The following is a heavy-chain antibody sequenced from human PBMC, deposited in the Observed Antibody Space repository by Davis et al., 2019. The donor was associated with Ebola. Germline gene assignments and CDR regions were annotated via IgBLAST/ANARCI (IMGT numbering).Heavy chain of an antibody. CDR3: ARGITMVRGGWFDP. CDR1: GYTFTSYD. Sequence: ASVKVSCKASGYTFTSYDINWVRQATGQGLEWMGWISAYNGNTNYAQKLQGRVTMTTDTSTSTAYMELRSLRSDDTAVYYCARGITMVRGGWFDPWGQGTLVTVSS. V-gene: IGHV1-18*01. CDR2: ISAYNGNT. J-gene: IGHJ5*02. D-gene: IGHD3-10*01.